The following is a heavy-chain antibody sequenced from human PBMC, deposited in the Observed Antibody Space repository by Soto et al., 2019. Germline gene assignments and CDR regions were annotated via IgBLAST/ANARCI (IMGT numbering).Heavy chain of an antibody. V-gene: IGHV3-23*01. Sequence: GGSLRLSCAASGFTFSSYAMSWVRQAPGKGLEWVSAISGSGGSTYYADSVKGRFTISRDNSKNTLYLQMNSLRAEDTAVYYCAKDLRTLVVVTAGAFDIWGQGTMVTVSS. J-gene: IGHJ3*02. CDR2: ISGSGGST. CDR1: GFTFSSYA. D-gene: IGHD2-21*02. CDR3: AKDLRTLVVVTAGAFDI.